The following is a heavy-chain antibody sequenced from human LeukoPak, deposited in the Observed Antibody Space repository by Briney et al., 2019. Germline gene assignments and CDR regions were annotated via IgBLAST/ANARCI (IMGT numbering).Heavy chain of an antibody. Sequence: GESLKISFKGSGYRFTSYWIGGVRPMPGKGLEWVGIIYPGDSDTRYRPSFQGQVTISADKSISIAYLQWSSLKASDTAMYYCARRFSGSSGWYLFDFWGQGTLVTVSS. CDR1: GYRFTSYW. CDR2: IYPGDSDT. CDR3: ARRFSGSSGWYLFDF. D-gene: IGHD6-19*01. V-gene: IGHV5-51*01. J-gene: IGHJ4*02.